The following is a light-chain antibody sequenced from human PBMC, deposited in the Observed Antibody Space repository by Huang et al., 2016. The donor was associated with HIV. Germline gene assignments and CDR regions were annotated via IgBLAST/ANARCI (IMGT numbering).Light chain of an antibody. V-gene: IGKV1-9*01. J-gene: IGKJ5*01. CDR2: ASS. CDR1: QDIGTS. Sequence: QLTQSPSSLSASVGDTVIISCRASQDIGTSLAWYQQRTGRAPKLLISASSTLQTGVPSRFSGDSAGTLFTLFITNVQPEDFATYYCQQLHTYPITFGQGTRLDIK. CDR3: QQLHTYPIT.